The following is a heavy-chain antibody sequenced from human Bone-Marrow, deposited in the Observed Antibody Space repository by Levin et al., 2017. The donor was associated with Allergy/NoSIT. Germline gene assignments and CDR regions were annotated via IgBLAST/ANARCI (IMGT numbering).Heavy chain of an antibody. V-gene: IGHV4-34*01. CDR2: INHSGST. CDR1: GGSFSGYY. J-gene: IGHJ3*02. CDR3: ARDRAYDFWSGAVDAFDI. D-gene: IGHD3-3*01. Sequence: PSETLSLTCAVYGGSFSGYYWSWIRQPPGKGLEWIGEINHSGSTNYNPSLKSRVTISVDTSKNQFSLKLSSVTAADTAVYYCARDRAYDFWSGAVDAFDIWGQGTMVTVSS.